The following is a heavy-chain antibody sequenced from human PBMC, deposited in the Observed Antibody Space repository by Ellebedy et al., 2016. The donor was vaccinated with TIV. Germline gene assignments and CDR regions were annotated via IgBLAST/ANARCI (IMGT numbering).Heavy chain of an antibody. CDR2: IRSKANSYAT. V-gene: IGHV3-73*01. D-gene: IGHD5/OR15-5a*01. Sequence: GGSLRLXXAASGFTFSGSAMHWVRQASGKGLKWVGRIRSKANSYATAYAASVKGRFTISRDDSKNTAYLQMNSLKTEDTAVYYCTRPRMNPGVYGYYGMDVWGQGTTVTVSS. J-gene: IGHJ6*02. CDR3: TRPRMNPGVYGYYGMDV. CDR1: GFTFSGSA.